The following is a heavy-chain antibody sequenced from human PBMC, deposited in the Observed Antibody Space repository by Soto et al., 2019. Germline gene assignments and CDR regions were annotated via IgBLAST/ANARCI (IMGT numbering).Heavy chain of an antibody. CDR1: GFTFSKYA. J-gene: IGHJ4*02. CDR3: AKDRGIAAAGTYDY. D-gene: IGHD6-13*01. V-gene: IGHV3-23*01. CDR2: ISYNGGGT. Sequence: GSLRLSCAASGFTFSKYAMTWARQAPGKGLEWVSAISYNGGGTYYVDSVKGRFTVSRDNSKNTLYLQMHSLRAEDTAVYYCAKDRGIAAAGTYDYWGQGTLVTVSS.